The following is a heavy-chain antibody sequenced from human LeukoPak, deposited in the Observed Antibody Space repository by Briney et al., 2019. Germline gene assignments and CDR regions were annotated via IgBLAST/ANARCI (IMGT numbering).Heavy chain of an antibody. Sequence: GGSLRLSCAASGFTFSSYWMSWVRQAPGKGGEWGANIKQDGSEKYYVDSVKGRFTISRDNAKNSLYLQMNSLRAEDTAVYYCAGGWYRYYFDYWGQGTLVTVSS. V-gene: IGHV3-7*05. CDR1: GFTFSSYW. CDR2: IKQDGSEK. J-gene: IGHJ4*02. CDR3: AGGWYRYYFDY. D-gene: IGHD6-19*01.